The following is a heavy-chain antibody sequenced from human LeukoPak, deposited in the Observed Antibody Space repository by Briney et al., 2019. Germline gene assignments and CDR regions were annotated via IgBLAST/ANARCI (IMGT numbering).Heavy chain of an antibody. V-gene: IGHV4-38-2*01. Sequence: PSETLSLTCAVSGYSISSGYYWGWIRQPPGKGLEWIGSIYHSGSTYYNPSLKSRVTISVDTSKNQFSLKLSSVTAADTAVYYCARGRYCSGGSCYYRFDYWGQGTLVTVSS. CDR1: GYSISSGYY. CDR2: IYHSGST. J-gene: IGHJ4*02. CDR3: ARGRYCSGGSCYYRFDY. D-gene: IGHD2-15*01.